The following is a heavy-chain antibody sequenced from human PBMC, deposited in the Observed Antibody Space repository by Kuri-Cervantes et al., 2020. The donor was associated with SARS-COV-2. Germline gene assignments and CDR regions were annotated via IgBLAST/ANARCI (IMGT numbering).Heavy chain of an antibody. CDR3: ARDLFGGGGYYYGMDV. D-gene: IGHD4-23*01. CDR1: GFTFSSYA. CDR2: ISYDGSNI. V-gene: IGHV3-30-3*01. Sequence: GESLKISCAASGFTFSSYAMHWVRQAPGKGLEWVAVISYDGSNIYYADSVKGRFTISRDNSKNTLYLQMNSLRAEDTAVYYCARDLFGGGGYYYGMDVWGQGTTVTVSS. J-gene: IGHJ6*02.